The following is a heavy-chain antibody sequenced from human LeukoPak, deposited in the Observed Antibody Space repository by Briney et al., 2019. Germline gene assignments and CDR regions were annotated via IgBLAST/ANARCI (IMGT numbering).Heavy chain of an antibody. Sequence: SETLSLTCTVSGGSISGYYWSWIRQPPGEGLEWIGYIYYSGSTNYNPSLKSRVTISVDTSKNQFSLKLSSVTAADTAVYYCARREEIGFDIWGQGTMVTVSS. V-gene: IGHV4-59*08. J-gene: IGHJ3*02. D-gene: IGHD3-22*01. CDR3: ARREEIGFDI. CDR2: IYYSGST. CDR1: GGSISGYY.